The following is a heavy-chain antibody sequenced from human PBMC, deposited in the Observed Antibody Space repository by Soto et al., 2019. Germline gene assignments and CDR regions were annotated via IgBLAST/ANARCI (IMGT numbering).Heavy chain of an antibody. V-gene: IGHV6-1*01. Sequence: SQTLSRTCAISGDSVSSNSAAWNWVRQSPSRGLEWLGRTYYRSKWYDDYAVSVKSRITISPDTSKNQFSLHLKSVTPEDTAVYYCARGAGRGYCSGNTCYSPYNYYGMDVWGQGTTVTVSS. CDR2: TYYRSKWYD. D-gene: IGHD2-15*01. CDR1: GDSVSSNSAA. CDR3: ARGAGRGYCSGNTCYSPYNYYGMDV. J-gene: IGHJ6*02.